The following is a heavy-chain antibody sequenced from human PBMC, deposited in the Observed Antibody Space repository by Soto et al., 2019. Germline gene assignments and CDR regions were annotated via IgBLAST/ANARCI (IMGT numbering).Heavy chain of an antibody. D-gene: IGHD3-16*01. J-gene: IGHJ4*02. CDR1: GGSISSYY. CDR2: IYYCGST. CDR3: ARVWGYAFDY. Sequence: QVQLQESGPGLVKPSETLSLTCAVSGGSISSYYWSWIRQPPGKGLEWIGYIYYCGSTNYNPSLKSIVTISVDPSKNQFSLELSSVTAADTAVYYCARVWGYAFDYWGQGTLVTVSP. V-gene: IGHV4-59*01.